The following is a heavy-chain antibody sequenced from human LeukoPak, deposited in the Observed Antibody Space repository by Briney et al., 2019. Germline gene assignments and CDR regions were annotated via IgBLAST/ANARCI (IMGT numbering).Heavy chain of an antibody. CDR3: ASTLYSHSGSYYFGD. V-gene: IGHV4-59*01. J-gene: IGHJ4*02. CDR1: GGSISSYY. Sequence: SETLSLTCTVSGGSISSYYWSWIRQPPGKGLEWIGYIYYSGSTNYNPSLKSRVTISVDTSKNQFSLKLSSVTAADTAVYYCASTLYSHSGSYYFGDWGQGTLVTVSS. D-gene: IGHD1-26*01. CDR2: IYYSGST.